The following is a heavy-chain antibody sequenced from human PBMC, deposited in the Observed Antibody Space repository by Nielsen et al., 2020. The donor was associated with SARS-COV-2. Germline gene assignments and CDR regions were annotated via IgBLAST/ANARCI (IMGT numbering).Heavy chain of an antibody. D-gene: IGHD6-13*01. CDR1: GFTFSSYA. J-gene: IGHJ6*03. Sequence: GESLKISCAASGFTFSSYAMSWVRQAPGKGLEWVSAISGSGGSTYYADSVKGRFTISRDNSKNTLYLQMNSLRAEDTAVYYCAREFIIAAAGNHPVYYYYYMDVWGKGTTVTVSS. CDR2: ISGSGGST. CDR3: AREFIIAAAGNHPVYYYYYMDV. V-gene: IGHV3-23*01.